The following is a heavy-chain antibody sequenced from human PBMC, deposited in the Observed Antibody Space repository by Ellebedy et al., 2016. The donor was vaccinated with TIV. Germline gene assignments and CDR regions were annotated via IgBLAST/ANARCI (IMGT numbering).Heavy chain of an antibody. J-gene: IGHJ4*02. CDR2: IYPGDSDT. D-gene: IGHD3-10*01. Sequence: GESLKISCKGSGYSFTSYWIGWVRQMPGKGLEWMGIIYPGDSDTRYSPSFQGQVTISADKSISTAYLQWSILKASDTAMYYCARRRNDYYGSGTYYNDYWGQGTLVTVSS. V-gene: IGHV5-51*01. CDR1: GYSFTSYW. CDR3: ARRRNDYYGSGTYYNDY.